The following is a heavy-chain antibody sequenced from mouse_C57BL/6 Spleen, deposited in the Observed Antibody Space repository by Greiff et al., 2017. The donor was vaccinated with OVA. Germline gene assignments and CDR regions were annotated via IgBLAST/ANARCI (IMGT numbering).Heavy chain of an antibody. CDR1: GYSITSGYY. J-gene: IGHJ2*01. CDR3: AKGGTTVVGEDY. D-gene: IGHD1-1*01. CDR2: ITYAGSN. V-gene: IGHV3-6*01. Sequence: EVKLLESGPGLVKPSQSLSLTCSVTGYSITSGYYWYWIRQLPGNKLEWMGYITYAGSNNYNPSFNNRISIPRDTSKNQFFLTLNSVTTEDTATDYGAKGGTTVVGEDYWGQGTTLTVSS.